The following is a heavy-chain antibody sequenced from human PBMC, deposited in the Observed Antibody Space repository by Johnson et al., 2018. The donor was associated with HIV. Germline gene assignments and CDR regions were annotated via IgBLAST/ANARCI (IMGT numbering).Heavy chain of an antibody. Sequence: QVQLVESGGGVVQPGRSLRLSCTASQFSFSSYGMHWVRQAPGKGLEWVAVIWYDGSNKYYADSVKGRFTISRDNSENTLYLQMNSLRAEDTALYYCAKSSPAAARFRLGSAFDIWGQGTMVTVS. CDR3: AKSSPAAARFRLGSAFDI. J-gene: IGHJ3*02. CDR2: IWYDGSNK. D-gene: IGHD6-6*01. CDR1: QFSFSSYG. V-gene: IGHV3-33*06.